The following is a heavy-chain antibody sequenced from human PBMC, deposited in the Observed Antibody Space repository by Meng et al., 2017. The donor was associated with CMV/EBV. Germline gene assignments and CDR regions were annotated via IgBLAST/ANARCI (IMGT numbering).Heavy chain of an antibody. CDR2: IYSGGST. CDR1: GFTVSSNY. D-gene: IGHD1-7*01. CDR3: ARVGLGNYGYYYGMDV. V-gene: IGHV3-53*01. J-gene: IGHJ6*02. Sequence: GESLKISCAASGFTVSSNYMSWVRQAPGKGLEWVSVIYSGGSTYYADSVKGRFTISRDNSKNTLYLQMNSLRAEDTAVYYRARVGLGNYGYYYGMDVWGQGTTVTVSS.